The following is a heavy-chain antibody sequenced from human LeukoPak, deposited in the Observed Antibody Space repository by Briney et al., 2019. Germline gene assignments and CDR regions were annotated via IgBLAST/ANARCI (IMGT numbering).Heavy chain of an antibody. CDR2: ISGRGNYM. Sequence: GGSLRLSCTASGFTFGSYTMNWVRQAPGKGLEWVSSISGRGNYMYYGDSVKGRFTISRDNAKNSLFLQMNSLRAEDTAVYYCAREGYSSSSFDYWGQGTLVTVSS. D-gene: IGHD6-13*01. V-gene: IGHV3-21*06. CDR1: GFTFGSYT. CDR3: AREGYSSSSFDY. J-gene: IGHJ4*02.